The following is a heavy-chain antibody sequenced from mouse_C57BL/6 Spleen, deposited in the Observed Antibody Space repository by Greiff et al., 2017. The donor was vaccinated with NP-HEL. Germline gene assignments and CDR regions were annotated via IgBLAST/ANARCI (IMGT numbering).Heavy chain of an antibody. J-gene: IGHJ4*01. CDR2: INYDGSST. V-gene: IGHV5-16*01. Sequence: EVKLMESEGGLVQPGSSMKPSCTASGFTFSDYYMAWVRQVPEKGLEWVANINYDGSSTYYLDSLKSRFIISRDNAKNILYLQMSSLKSEDTATYYCARDYYYGSSYGGGAMDYWGQGTSVTVSS. CDR1: GFTFSDYY. CDR3: ARDYYYGSSYGGGAMDY. D-gene: IGHD1-1*01.